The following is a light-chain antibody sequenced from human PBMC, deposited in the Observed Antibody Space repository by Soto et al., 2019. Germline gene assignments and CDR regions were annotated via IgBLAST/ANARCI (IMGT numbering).Light chain of an antibody. V-gene: IGLV2-8*01. CDR3: WSYAGRNTYV. CDR2: EVD. Sequence: QSGLAQPPSASGSPGQSVSISCTGSSSNVGGYNYVSWYQQHPGKAPRLIIYEVDKRPSGVPDRFSGSKAGSTASLTVSGLQADDEADYYCWSYAGRNTYVFGPGTKVTVL. J-gene: IGLJ1*01. CDR1: SSNVGGYNY.